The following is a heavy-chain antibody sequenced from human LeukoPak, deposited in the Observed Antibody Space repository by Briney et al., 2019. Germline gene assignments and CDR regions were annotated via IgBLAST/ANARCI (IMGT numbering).Heavy chain of an antibody. V-gene: IGHV1-2*02. Sequence: ASVKVSCKVSGYTLTDYYLHWVRQAPGQGLEWMGWINPKSGSIHYAQKFQGRVIMTRDTSLNTAYLELTSLRSDDTAIYFCGRRVSRGWTDYWGQGTLVTAYS. CDR2: INPKSGSI. J-gene: IGHJ4*02. CDR1: GYTLTDYY. D-gene: IGHD2-15*01. CDR3: GRRVSRGWTDY.